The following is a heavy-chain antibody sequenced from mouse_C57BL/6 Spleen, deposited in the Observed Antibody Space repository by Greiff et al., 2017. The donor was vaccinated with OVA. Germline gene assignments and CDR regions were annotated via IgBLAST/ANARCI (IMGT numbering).Heavy chain of an antibody. D-gene: IGHD2-3*01. J-gene: IGHJ3*01. CDR1: GYTFTGYW. Sequence: QVQLQQSGAELMKPGASVKLSCKATGYTFTGYWIEWVKQRPGHGLEWIGEILPGSGSTNYNEKFKGKATLTADTSSNTAYMQLSSLTTEDSAIYYCARSRGWLWGQGTLVTVSA. V-gene: IGHV1-9*01. CDR2: ILPGSGST. CDR3: ARSRGWL.